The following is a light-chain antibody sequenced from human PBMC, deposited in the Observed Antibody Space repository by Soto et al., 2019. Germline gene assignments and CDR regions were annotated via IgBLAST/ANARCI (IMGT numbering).Light chain of an antibody. CDR3: QQYDRFPYT. Sequence: DIQMTQSPSTLSASVGDTVTITCRASQSLSYWLAWYQQKPGQAPKLLIHKASTLEGGVPSRVSGSGSGTAFTLTISSRQPDDFATFYCQQYDRFPYTFGQGTKLEIK. CDR1: QSLSYW. CDR2: KAS. J-gene: IGKJ2*01. V-gene: IGKV1-5*03.